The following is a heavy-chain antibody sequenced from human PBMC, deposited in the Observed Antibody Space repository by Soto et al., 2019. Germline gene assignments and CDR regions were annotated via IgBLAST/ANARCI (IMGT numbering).Heavy chain of an antibody. Sequence: GAPVKVPCKAYGYTFTRYGISWVRQDPGQGLERMGWISASNGNTNYAQKLQGGVNMTTDTSTSTAYMELRSLRSDDTAVYYCARRSLVVTYAFDIWGQGTMVSV. D-gene: IGHD3-22*01. V-gene: IGHV1-18*01. CDR3: ARRSLVVTYAFDI. CDR2: ISASNGNT. CDR1: GYTFTRYG. J-gene: IGHJ3*02.